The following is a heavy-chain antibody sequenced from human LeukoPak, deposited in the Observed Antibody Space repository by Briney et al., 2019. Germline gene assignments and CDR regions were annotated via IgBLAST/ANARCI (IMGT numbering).Heavy chain of an antibody. D-gene: IGHD3-22*01. CDR3: TRPGYDSSGQTFDY. J-gene: IGHJ4*02. CDR2: IRSKADNYAT. V-gene: IGHV3-73*01. Sequence: PGRSLRLSCAASGFTFSGSAMHWVRQASGEGLEWVGRIRSKADNYATAYTASVRGRFTISRADTKNTAYLQMNSLKTEDTAVYYCTRPGYDSSGQTFDYWGQGTLVTVSS. CDR1: GFTFSGSA.